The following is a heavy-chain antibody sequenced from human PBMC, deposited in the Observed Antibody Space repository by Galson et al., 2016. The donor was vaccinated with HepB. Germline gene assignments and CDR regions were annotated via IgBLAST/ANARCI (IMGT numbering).Heavy chain of an antibody. D-gene: IGHD5-12*01. Sequence: SLRLSCAASGFTFSSYGMSWVRQAPGKVLECVSVISGSGGGTYDADSVKDRFTISRDNSKNTMYLQMNSLRAEDTAVYYCAKVSGYRDGHIDYWGQGTLVTVSS. CDR2: ISGSGGGT. J-gene: IGHJ4*02. CDR1: GFTFSSYG. V-gene: IGHV3-23*01. CDR3: AKVSGYRDGHIDY.